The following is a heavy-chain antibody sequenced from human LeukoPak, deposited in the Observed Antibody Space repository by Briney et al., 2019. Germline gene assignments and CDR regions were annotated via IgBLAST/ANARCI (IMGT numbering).Heavy chain of an antibody. D-gene: IGHD2-2*01. CDR3: ARTTESGYCSSTSCHYYYGMDV. J-gene: IGHJ6*02. V-gene: IGHV4-59*08. Sequence: SETLSLTCTVSGGSISSYYWSWIRQPPGKGLEWIGYIYYSGSTNYNPSLKSRVTISVDTSKNQFSLKLSSVTAADTAVYYCARTTESGYCSSTSCHYYYGMDVWGQGTTVTVSS. CDR2: IYYSGST. CDR1: GGSISSYY.